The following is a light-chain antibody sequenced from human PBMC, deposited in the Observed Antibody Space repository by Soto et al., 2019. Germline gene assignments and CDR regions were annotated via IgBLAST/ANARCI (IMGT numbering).Light chain of an antibody. V-gene: IGKV3-11*01. CDR3: QQRHMWPIT. Sequence: EIVLTQSPATLSLSPGERANLSCRASQSVSFYLGWYQQKPGQAPRLLIYDTSNRATGVPARFSGSGSGTDFTLTISSLEPEDSAVYYCQQRHMWPITFGQGTRLEIK. CDR2: DTS. CDR1: QSVSFY. J-gene: IGKJ5*01.